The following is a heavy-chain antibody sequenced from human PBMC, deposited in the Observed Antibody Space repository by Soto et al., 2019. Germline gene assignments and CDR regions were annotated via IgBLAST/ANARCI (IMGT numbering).Heavy chain of an antibody. CDR1: GYTFITCV. CDR3: ARDQGP. Sequence: ASVKVSCKASGYTFITCVISWVRQAPGQGLEGMGWISAYNGYINYAQKFQGRVTMTTDTSTSTAYMELSSLRSEDTAVYYCARDQGPWGQGTTVTVSS. V-gene: IGHV1-18*01. J-gene: IGHJ6*02. CDR2: ISAYNGYI.